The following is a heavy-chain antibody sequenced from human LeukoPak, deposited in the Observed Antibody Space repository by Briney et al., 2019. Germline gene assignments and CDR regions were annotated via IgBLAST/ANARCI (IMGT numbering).Heavy chain of an antibody. D-gene: IGHD3-9*01. CDR3: ARLRLTGYQGFFDY. CDR1: GGTFSSYA. Sequence: SVKVSCKASGGTFSSYAISWVRQAPGQGLEWMGGIIPIFGTANYAQKFQGRVTIPADESTSTAYMELSSLRSEDTAVYYCARLRLTGYQGFFDYWGQGTLVTVSS. V-gene: IGHV1-69*13. J-gene: IGHJ4*02. CDR2: IIPIFGTA.